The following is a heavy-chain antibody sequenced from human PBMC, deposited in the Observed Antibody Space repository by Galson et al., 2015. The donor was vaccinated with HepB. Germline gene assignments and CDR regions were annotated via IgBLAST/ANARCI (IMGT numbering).Heavy chain of an antibody. Sequence: SVKVSCKASGYTFTSFDINWVRQATGQGLEWMGWMNPNSGNTGYAQRFQGRVTMTRNTSKSTAYMELSSLESEDTAVYYCARGNTYYDFWSALSYKWFDPWGQGTLVTVSS. CDR2: MNPNSGNT. J-gene: IGHJ5*02. CDR3: ARGNTYYDFWSALSYKWFDP. CDR1: GYTFTSFD. D-gene: IGHD3-3*01. V-gene: IGHV1-8*01.